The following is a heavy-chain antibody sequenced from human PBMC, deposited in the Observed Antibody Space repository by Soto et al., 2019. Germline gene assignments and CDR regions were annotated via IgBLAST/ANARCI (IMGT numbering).Heavy chain of an antibody. CDR2: IDPSDSYT. D-gene: IGHD2-2*01. CDR3: ATATLTEYCSSTSCYVWENYYYYYGMDV. J-gene: IGHJ6*02. CDR1: VYSFTSYW. Sequence: GESLKISCKCSVYSFTSYWISWVRQMPGKGLKWMGRIDPSDSYTNYSPSFQGHVTISADKSISTAYLQWSSLKASDTAMYYCATATLTEYCSSTSCYVWENYYYYYGMDVWGQGTTVTVSS. V-gene: IGHV5-10-1*01.